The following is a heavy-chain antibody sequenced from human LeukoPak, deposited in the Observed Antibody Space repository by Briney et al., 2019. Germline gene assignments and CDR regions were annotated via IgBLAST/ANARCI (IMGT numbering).Heavy chain of an antibody. CDR1: GGSISSGDYY. CDR3: AREETDYDSSGYYYVGRKFDY. J-gene: IGHJ4*02. CDR2: IYYSGST. Sequence: SQTLSLTCTVSGGSISSGDYYWSWIRQPPGKGLEWTGYIYYSGSTYYNPSLKSRVTISVDTSKNQFSLKLSSVTAADTAVYYCAREETDYDSSGYYYVGRKFDYWGQGTLVTVSS. D-gene: IGHD3-22*01. V-gene: IGHV4-30-4*01.